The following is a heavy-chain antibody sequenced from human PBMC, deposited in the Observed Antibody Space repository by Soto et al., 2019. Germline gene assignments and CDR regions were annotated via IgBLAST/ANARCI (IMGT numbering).Heavy chain of an antibody. J-gene: IGHJ6*02. Sequence: SETLSLTCTASGGSITSSYWSWIRRPPGRGLEWIAYIYDTGISGYTPSTSYNPSLKSRVTMSVDTSKSQFSLKLASVTAADTAVYYCARGEDAFFYYGLDVWGQGITVPVSS. CDR2: IYDTGISGYTPST. CDR3: ARGEDAFFYYGLDV. CDR1: GGSITSSY. V-gene: IGHV4-59*01.